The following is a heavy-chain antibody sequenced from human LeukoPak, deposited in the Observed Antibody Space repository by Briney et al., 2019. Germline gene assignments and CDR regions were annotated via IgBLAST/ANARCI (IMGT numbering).Heavy chain of an antibody. Sequence: GGSLRLSCAASGFTFSSYSMNWVRQAPGKGLERVSSISSSSSYIYYADSVKGRFTNSRDNAKNSLYLQMNSLRAEDTAVYYCARAYLGPMGVVVPAAIEPRYGMDVWGQGTTVTVSS. D-gene: IGHD2-2*01. CDR1: GFTFSSYS. J-gene: IGHJ6*02. CDR3: ARAYLGPMGVVVPAAIEPRYGMDV. CDR2: ISSSSSYI. V-gene: IGHV3-21*01.